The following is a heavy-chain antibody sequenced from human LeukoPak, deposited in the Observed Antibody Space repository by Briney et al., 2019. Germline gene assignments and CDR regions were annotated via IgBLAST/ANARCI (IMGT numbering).Heavy chain of an antibody. V-gene: IGHV3-30*03. Sequence: GGSLRLSCAASGFTFSSYSMNWVRQAPGKGLEWVAVIRHDGSDKYYADFVKGRFAISRDNSRNTLFLEMNSLRVEDTAKYYCARIGFGYGSGLDYWGQGTQVTVSS. CDR3: ARIGFGYGSGLDY. CDR1: GFTFSSYS. CDR2: IRHDGSDK. D-gene: IGHD3-10*01. J-gene: IGHJ4*02.